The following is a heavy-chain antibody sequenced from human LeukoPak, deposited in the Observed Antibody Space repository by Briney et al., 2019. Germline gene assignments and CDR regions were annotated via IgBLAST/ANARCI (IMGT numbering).Heavy chain of an antibody. CDR2: ISGSGGST. CDR1: GFTFSSYA. CDR3: AKDRNVLLWFGERTILPSRRKNNWFDP. D-gene: IGHD3-10*01. V-gene: IGHV3-23*01. Sequence: PGGSLRLSCAASGFTFSSYAMSWVRQAPGKGLEWVSAISGSGGSTYYADSVKGRFTISRDNSKNTLYLQMNSLRAEDTAVYYCAKDRNVLLWFGERTILPSRRKNNWFDPWGQGTLVTVSS. J-gene: IGHJ5*02.